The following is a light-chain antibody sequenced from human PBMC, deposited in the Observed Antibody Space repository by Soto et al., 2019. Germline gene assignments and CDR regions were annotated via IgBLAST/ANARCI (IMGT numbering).Light chain of an antibody. CDR2: DAS. CDR1: QDISNY. CDR3: QQYDNLVT. Sequence: DIQMTPSPSSLSASVGDRVTITCPASQDISNYLNWYQQKPGKAPKLLIYDASNLETGVPSRFSGSGSGTDFTFTISSVQPEDSATFYCQQYDNLVTFGGGTKVEIK. J-gene: IGKJ4*01. V-gene: IGKV1-33*01.